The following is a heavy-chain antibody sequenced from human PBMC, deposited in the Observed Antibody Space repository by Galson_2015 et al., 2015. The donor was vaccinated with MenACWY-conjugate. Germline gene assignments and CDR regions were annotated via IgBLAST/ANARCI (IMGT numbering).Heavy chain of an antibody. CDR2: TSYDGSKK. J-gene: IGHJ4*02. V-gene: IGHV3-30*04. D-gene: IGHD2-2*01. CDR3: TRADHRFCSRTNCPFDH. CDR1: GFTISSYA. Sequence: SLRLSCAASGFTISSYAMHWVRQAPGKGLEWVAVTSYDGSKKYAASVKDRFTISRDDFRSIAYLQMNSLKTEDTAVYYCTRADHRFCSRTNCPFDHWGQGTLVTVFS.